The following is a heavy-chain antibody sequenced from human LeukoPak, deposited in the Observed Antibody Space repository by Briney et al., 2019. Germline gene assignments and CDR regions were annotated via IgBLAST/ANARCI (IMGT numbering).Heavy chain of an antibody. CDR3: ARDGYKSAFDI. D-gene: IGHD5-24*01. CDR2: IYYSGST. CDR1: GGSISSYY. V-gene: IGHV4-59*01. J-gene: IGHJ3*02. Sequence: TSETLSLTCTVSGGSISSYYWSWIRQPPGKGLEWIGYIYYSGSTNYNPSLKSRVTISVDTSKNQFSLKLSSVTAADTAVYYCARDGYKSAFDIWGQGTMVTVSS.